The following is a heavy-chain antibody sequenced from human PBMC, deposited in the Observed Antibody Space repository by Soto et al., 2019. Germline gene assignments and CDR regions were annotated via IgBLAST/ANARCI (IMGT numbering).Heavy chain of an antibody. CDR1: GFTLRSYG. CDR2: ISETGDSK. CDR3: ASVNPNSSSGDAFDI. J-gene: IGHJ3*02. V-gene: IGHV3-23*01. D-gene: IGHD6-13*01. Sequence: GGSLRLSCAASGFTLRSYGMHWVRQAPGKGLEWVASISETGDSKKYADSVKGRFTISRDNSKKKLYLQMKSLRAEDTAVYYCASVNPNSSSGDAFDIWGQGTMVTVSS.